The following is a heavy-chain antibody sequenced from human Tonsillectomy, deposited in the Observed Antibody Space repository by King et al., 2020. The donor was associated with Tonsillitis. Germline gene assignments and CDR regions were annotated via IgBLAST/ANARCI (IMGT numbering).Heavy chain of an antibody. J-gene: IGHJ4*02. CDR2: ISYDGSNR. CDR3: ARDRGYGGIFYYFDS. CDR1: GFTFSNYA. V-gene: IGHV3-30-3*01. Sequence: VQLVESGGGVVQPGRSLRLSCAASGFTFSNYAVHLFRQAPGKGLEGVALISYDGSNRYYADSVKGRFTISRDNSKNTLYLQMNSLRAEDTAVYYCARDRGYGGIFYYFDSWGQGTLVTVSS. D-gene: IGHD4-23*01.